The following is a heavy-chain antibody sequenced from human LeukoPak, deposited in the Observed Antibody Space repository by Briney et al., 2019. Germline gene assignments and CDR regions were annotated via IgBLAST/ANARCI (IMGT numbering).Heavy chain of an antibody. J-gene: IGHJ2*01. V-gene: IGHV4-59*01. D-gene: IGHD6-13*01. CDR2: IYYSGST. CDR1: GGSISSCY. Sequence: PSETLSRTCTVSGGSISSCYWSWIRQPPGKGLEWIGYIYYSGSTNYNPSLKSRVTISVDTSKNQFSLKLSSVTAADTAVYYCARDWQQLVPSYWYFDLWGRGTLVTVSS. CDR3: ARDWQQLVPSYWYFDL.